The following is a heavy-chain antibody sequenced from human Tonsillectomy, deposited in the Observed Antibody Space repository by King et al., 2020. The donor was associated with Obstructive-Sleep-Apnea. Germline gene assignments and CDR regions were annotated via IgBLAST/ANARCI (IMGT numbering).Heavy chain of an antibody. CDR3: ARDFTSDVEVPKWFDP. D-gene: IGHD2-21*01. Sequence: VQLVQSGGGLVKPGGSLRLSCAASAFSFSDYYMSWIRQAPGKGLEWVSYISSNGSYTNYAVSVKGRFTISRDNAKNSVHLQMSSLRADDTAVYYCARDFTSDVEVPKWFDPWGQGTLVTVSS. CDR1: AFSFSDYY. CDR2: ISSNGSYT. V-gene: IGHV3-11*06. J-gene: IGHJ5*02.